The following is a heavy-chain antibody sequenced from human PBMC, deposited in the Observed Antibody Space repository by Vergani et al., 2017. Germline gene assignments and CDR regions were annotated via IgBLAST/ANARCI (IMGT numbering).Heavy chain of an antibody. CDR2: ISGCGDTN. D-gene: IGHD6-6*01. Sequence: VQLLESGGGLVQSGGSLRLSCAASGFTFNSFAMTWVRQAPGMGLEWISTISGCGDTNHYADSVKGRFTISRDNYKSTLYLQIKSLRAEDTAVYYCAKGDRLEARVNWFDSWGQGSQVTVSS. J-gene: IGHJ5*01. CDR3: AKGDRLEARVNWFDS. CDR1: GFTFNSFA. V-gene: IGHV3-23*01.